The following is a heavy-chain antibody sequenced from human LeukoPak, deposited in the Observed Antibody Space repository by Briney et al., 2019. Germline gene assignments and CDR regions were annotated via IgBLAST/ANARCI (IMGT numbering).Heavy chain of an antibody. Sequence: SETLSLTCTVSGGSISSYYWSWIRQPPGKGLEWIGYIYYSGSTNYNPSLKSRVTMSVDTSKNQFSLKLSSVTAADTAVYYCARLWYYDFWSGLGLSYYFDYWGQGTLVTVSS. J-gene: IGHJ4*02. D-gene: IGHD3-3*01. CDR1: GGSISSYY. CDR2: IYYSGST. V-gene: IGHV4-59*08. CDR3: ARLWYYDFWSGLGLSYYFDY.